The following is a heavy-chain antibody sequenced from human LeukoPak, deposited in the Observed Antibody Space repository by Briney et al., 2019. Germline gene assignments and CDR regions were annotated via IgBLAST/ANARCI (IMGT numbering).Heavy chain of an antibody. CDR2: IYYSGST. CDR3: ARHEDLLRTTVVNRHFDY. Sequence: PSETLSLTCTVSGGSISSYSWSWIRQPPGKGLEWIGYIYYSGSTNYNPSLKSRVNISIDTSKNQFSLKLSSVTAADTALYYCARHEDLLRTTVVNRHFDYWGQGTLVTVSS. V-gene: IGHV4-59*08. D-gene: IGHD4-23*01. CDR1: GGSISSYS. J-gene: IGHJ4*02.